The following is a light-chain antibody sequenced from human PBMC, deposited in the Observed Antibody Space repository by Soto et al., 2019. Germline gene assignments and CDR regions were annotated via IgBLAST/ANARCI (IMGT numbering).Light chain of an antibody. CDR2: GAS. V-gene: IGKV3-20*01. CDR1: ESLSNPY. J-gene: IGKJ2*01. Sequence: EIVLTQSPGTLSMSPGERATLSCRASESLSNPYLAWYQHKPGQAPRLLIYGASNRATGSPDRFSGGGSGTDFTLTSSRLEPEDFALYYCQHYVNAPYTFGRGTKLEIK. CDR3: QHYVNAPYT.